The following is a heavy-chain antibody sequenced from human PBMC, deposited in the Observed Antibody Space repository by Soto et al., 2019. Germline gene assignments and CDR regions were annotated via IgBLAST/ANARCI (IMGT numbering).Heavy chain of an antibody. CDR3: AKDKMRYYGSASYYPAGH. V-gene: IGHV3-48*01. D-gene: IGHD3-10*01. Sequence: GGSLRLSCAASGFTFSGSAMHWVRQASGKGLEWVSYISSSSSTIYYADSVKGRFTISRDNSKNTLYLQMNSLRAEDTAVYYCAKDKMRYYGSASYYPAGHWGQGTLVSVSS. CDR1: GFTFSGSA. CDR2: ISSSSSTI. J-gene: IGHJ1*01.